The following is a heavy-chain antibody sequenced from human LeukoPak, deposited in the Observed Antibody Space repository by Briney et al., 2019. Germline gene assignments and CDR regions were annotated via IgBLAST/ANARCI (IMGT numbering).Heavy chain of an antibody. CDR2: ISSSSSYI. J-gene: IGHJ4*02. CDR1: GFTFSSYE. CDR3: ARGTGYSGYDPSFDY. V-gene: IGHV3-21*01. Sequence: GGSLRLSCAASGFTFSSYEMNWVRQAPGKGLEWVSSISSSSSYIYYADSVKGRFTISRDNAKNSLYLQMNSLRAEDTAVYYCARGTGYSGYDPSFDYWGQGTLVTVSS. D-gene: IGHD5-12*01.